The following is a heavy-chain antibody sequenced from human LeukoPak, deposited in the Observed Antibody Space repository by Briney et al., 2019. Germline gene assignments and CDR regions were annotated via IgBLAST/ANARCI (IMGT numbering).Heavy chain of an antibody. D-gene: IGHD6-13*01. CDR1: GGSLSSRSHY. CDR2: INYSGST. J-gene: IGHJ3*02. Sequence: SETLSLTCTVSGGSLSSRSHYWSWIRQHPGKGLEWIGYINYSGSTYYNPSLKSRVTISVDTSKNQFSLKLSSVTAADTAVYYCARVRIAAAVSWAFDIWGQGTMVTVSS. V-gene: IGHV4-31*03. CDR3: ARVRIAAAVSWAFDI.